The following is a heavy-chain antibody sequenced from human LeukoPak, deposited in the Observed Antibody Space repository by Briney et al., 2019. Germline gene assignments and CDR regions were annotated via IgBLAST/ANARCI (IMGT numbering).Heavy chain of an antibody. Sequence: GGSLRLSCAASGFTFSSYWMHWVRQAPGKGLVWVSRINTVGSTTTYADSVKGRFTISRDNAKNTLYVEMNSLSAEDTAIYYCARAQYNWNDGGFDIWGQGTMVTVSS. CDR1: GFTFSSYW. CDR2: INTVGSTT. V-gene: IGHV3-74*01. CDR3: ARAQYNWNDGGFDI. J-gene: IGHJ3*02. D-gene: IGHD1-1*01.